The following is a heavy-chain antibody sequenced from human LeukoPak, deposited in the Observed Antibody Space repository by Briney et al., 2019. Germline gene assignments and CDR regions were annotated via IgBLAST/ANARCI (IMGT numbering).Heavy chain of an antibody. J-gene: IGHJ5*02. CDR1: GGTFSSYT. CDR3: ARVGWAAGWFDP. V-gene: IGHV1-69*02. Sequence: VASVKVSCKASGGTFSSYTISWVRQAPGQGLEWMERIIPILGIANYAQKFQGRVTITADKSTSTAYMELSSLRSEDTAVYYCARVGWAAGWFDPWGQGTLVTVSS. D-gene: IGHD1-26*01. CDR2: IIPILGIA.